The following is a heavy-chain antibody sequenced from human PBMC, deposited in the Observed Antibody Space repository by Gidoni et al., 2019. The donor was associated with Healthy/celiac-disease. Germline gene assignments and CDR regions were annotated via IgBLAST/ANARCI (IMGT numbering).Heavy chain of an antibody. Sequence: QVQLQESGPGLVTPSETLSLTCTVSGGPISSYYWSWIRQPAGKGLEWIGRIYTSGSTNYNPSLKSRVTMSVDTSKNQFSLKLSSVTAADTAVYYCARDGFGGYSYGTVLIYWGQGTLVTVSS. CDR2: IYTSGST. CDR3: ARDGFGGYSYGTVLIY. V-gene: IGHV4-4*07. D-gene: IGHD5-18*01. J-gene: IGHJ4*02. CDR1: GGPISSYY.